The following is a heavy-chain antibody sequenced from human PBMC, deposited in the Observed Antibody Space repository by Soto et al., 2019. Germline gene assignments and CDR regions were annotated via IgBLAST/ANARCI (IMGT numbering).Heavy chain of an antibody. CDR1: CDSVISGSYY. V-gene: IGHV4-61*01. CDR2: IQPSGNT. D-gene: IGHD3-22*01. CDR3: ARTNSRGHWAAWY. J-gene: IGHJ4*02. Sequence: SETLSLTCTFSCDSVISGSYYWSWIRQAPGKGLEWIGYIQPSGNTNYNPSLKSRVTISLDTSKNQFSLNLRSVTAADTAVYYCARTNSRGHWAAWYWGQGTLVTVSS.